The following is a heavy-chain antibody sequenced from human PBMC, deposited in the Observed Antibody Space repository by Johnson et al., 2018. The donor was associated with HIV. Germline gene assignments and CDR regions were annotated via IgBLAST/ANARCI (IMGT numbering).Heavy chain of an antibody. J-gene: IGHJ3*02. V-gene: IGHV3-20*04. CDR3: AKEGVTMEVDI. CDR2: INWNGGSR. CDR1: GFTFSNAW. Sequence: VQVVESGGDLVKPGGSLRLSCAASGFTFSNAWMSWVRQVPGKGLEWVSGINWNGGSRTYADSVKGRFTISRDNAKNSLYLQMNSLRAEDTAVYYCAKEGVTMEVDIWGQGTTVTVSS. D-gene: IGHD3-10*01.